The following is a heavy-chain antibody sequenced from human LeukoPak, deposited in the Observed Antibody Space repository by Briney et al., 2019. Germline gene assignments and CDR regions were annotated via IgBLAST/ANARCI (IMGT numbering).Heavy chain of an antibody. J-gene: IGHJ4*02. V-gene: IGHV3-33*01. D-gene: IGHD1-1*01. CDR1: GFTFSNYA. Sequence: PGRSLRLSCAASGFTFSNYAMPWVRQAPGKGLEWVAVIWYDGSNKFYADSAKGRFTVSRDNSKNTLYLQMNSLRAEDTAVFYCARQSPLDLYFDYWGQGTLVTVSS. CDR2: IWYDGSNK. CDR3: ARQSPLDLYFDY.